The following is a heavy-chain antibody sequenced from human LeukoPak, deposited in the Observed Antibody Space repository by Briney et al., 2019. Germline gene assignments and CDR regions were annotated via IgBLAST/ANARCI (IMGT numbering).Heavy chain of an antibody. Sequence: KASETLSLTCAVYGGSFSSYYWSWIRQPPGKGLEWIGEINHSGSTNYNPSLKSRVTISVDTSKNQFSLNLSSVTAADTAVYYCARMRGDWNYAGYYYYYMDVWGKGTTVTVSS. V-gene: IGHV4-34*01. CDR2: INHSGST. J-gene: IGHJ6*03. CDR1: GGSFSSYY. CDR3: ARMRGDWNYAGYYYYYMDV. D-gene: IGHD1-7*01.